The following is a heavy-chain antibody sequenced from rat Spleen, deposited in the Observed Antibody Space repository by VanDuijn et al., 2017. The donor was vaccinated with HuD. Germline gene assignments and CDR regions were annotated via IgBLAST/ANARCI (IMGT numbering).Heavy chain of an antibody. D-gene: IGHD1-2*01. CDR3: TRDWEIYYSSSRVFFDY. Sequence: EVQLAESGGGLVQPGRSLKLSCVASGFTFNNYWMTWIRQGPGKGLEWVSSLTNTGGSTYYPASGKGRITISRDNAKSTRYLQMNSLRSEDTATYYCTRDWEIYYSSSRVFFDYWGQGVMVTVSS. CDR2: LTNTGGST. CDR1: GFTFNNYW. J-gene: IGHJ2*01. V-gene: IGHV5-31*01.